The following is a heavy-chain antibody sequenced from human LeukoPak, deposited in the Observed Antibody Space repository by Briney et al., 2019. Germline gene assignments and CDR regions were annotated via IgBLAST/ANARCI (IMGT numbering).Heavy chain of an antibody. CDR2: ISAYNGNT. CDR3: AAGGLLDAFDI. V-gene: IGHV1-18*01. Sequence: ASVKVSCKASGYTFTSYGISWVRQAPGQGLEWMGWISAYNGNTNYAQKFQERVTITRDMSTSTAYMELSSLRSEDTAVYYCAAGGLLDAFDIWGQGTMVTVSS. J-gene: IGHJ3*02. D-gene: IGHD4-23*01. CDR1: GYTFTSYG.